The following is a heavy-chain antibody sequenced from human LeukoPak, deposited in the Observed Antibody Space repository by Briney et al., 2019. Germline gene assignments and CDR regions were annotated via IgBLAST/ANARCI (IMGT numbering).Heavy chain of an antibody. CDR1: GFIFSDYY. V-gene: IGHV3-7*01. J-gene: IGHJ4*02. CDR2: IKQDGSEK. Sequence: GGSLRLSCAASGFIFSDYYMSRIRQAPGKGLEWVANIKQDGSEKYHVDSVKGRFTISRDNAKNSLYLQMNSLRAEDTAVYYCARTPYSGYDLDYWGQGTLVTVSS. D-gene: IGHD5-12*01. CDR3: ARTPYSGYDLDY.